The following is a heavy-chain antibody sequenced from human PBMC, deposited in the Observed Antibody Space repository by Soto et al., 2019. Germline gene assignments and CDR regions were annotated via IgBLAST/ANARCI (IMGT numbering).Heavy chain of an antibody. CDR1: GFSFNSSA. V-gene: IGHV3-23*01. D-gene: IGHD6-13*01. J-gene: IGHJ4*02. CDR3: ANGPPGYPKYYFDY. CDR2: ISGSGGST. Sequence: SRSLSCAPSGFSFNSSAMSWVPQAPGKGMEWVSAISGSGGSTYYADSVNGRFTISRDNSKNTLYLQMNSLRAEATAVYYCANGPPGYPKYYFDYWGQGTLVTVSS.